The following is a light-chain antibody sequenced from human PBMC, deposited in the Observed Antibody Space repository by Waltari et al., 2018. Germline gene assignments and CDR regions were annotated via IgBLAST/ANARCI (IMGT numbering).Light chain of an antibody. CDR1: ALPQQY. CDR3: QSADSSGTWV. J-gene: IGLJ3*02. V-gene: IGLV3-25*03. Sequence: SYELTQPPSVSVSPGQTARITCSADALPQQYAYWYQQKPGQAPVLVIYKDNERPSGIPERFSGSSSGTTVTLTSSGVQAEDEADYYWQSADSSGTWVFGGGTKLTVL. CDR2: KDN.